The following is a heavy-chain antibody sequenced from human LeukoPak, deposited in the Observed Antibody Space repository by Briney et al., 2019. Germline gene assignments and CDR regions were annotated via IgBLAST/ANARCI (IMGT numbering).Heavy chain of an antibody. CDR1: GFSFSTYS. J-gene: IGHJ3*02. Sequence: PGGSLRLSWAAAGFSFSTYSMNWVRQAAGEVREWVSSISSSSAHIFYADSVEGRFCISRGNAKNSLYLQMNSLRVEDTAVYYCTSRYCTTTNCYSFDIWGQGTMVTVSS. V-gene: IGHV3-21*01. D-gene: IGHD2-2*01. CDR3: TSRYCTTTNCYSFDI. CDR2: ISSSSAHI.